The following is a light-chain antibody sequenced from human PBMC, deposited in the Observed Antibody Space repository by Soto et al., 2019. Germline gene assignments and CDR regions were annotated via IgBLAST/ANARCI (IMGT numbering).Light chain of an antibody. Sequence: QSALTQPPSASGSPGQSVTISCTGTSSDVGGYNYVSWYQHHPGKAPQVMIYEVSKRPSGVPDRFSGSKSGNTASLTVSGLQSEDEADYYCSSYAGSNGVVFGGGTKLTVL. J-gene: IGLJ2*01. V-gene: IGLV2-8*01. CDR1: SSDVGGYNY. CDR2: EVS. CDR3: SSYAGSNGVV.